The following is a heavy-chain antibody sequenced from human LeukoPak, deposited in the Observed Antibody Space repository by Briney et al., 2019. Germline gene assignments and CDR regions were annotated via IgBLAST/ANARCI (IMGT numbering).Heavy chain of an antibody. CDR3: ARLGKKAGPFDY. CDR1: GDSISSYY. Sequence: SETLSLTCTVSGDSISSYYWSWIRQPAGKGLEWIGRIYSSGSTSYNPSLKSRITMSVDTSKNQFSLKLSSVTAADTAVHYCARLGKKAGPFDYWGQGTLVTVSS. V-gene: IGHV4-4*07. J-gene: IGHJ4*02. CDR2: IYSSGST.